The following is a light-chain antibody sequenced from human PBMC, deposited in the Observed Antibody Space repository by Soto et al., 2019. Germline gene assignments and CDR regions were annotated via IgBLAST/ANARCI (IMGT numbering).Light chain of an antibody. J-gene: IGKJ2*01. V-gene: IGKV1-39*01. CDR2: TAS. CDR1: QSISTY. Sequence: DIQMTQSPSSLSASVGDRVTITCRASQSISTYLNWYQQKPGKAPKLLIYTASNLQSGVPSRFGGSGSGTDFTLTISSLQTEDFATYYCQQSYSSPPYPFGQGTKLEIK. CDR3: QQSYSSPPYP.